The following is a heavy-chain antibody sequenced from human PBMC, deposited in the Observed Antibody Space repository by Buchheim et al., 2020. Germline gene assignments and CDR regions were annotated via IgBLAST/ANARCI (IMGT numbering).Heavy chain of an antibody. D-gene: IGHD2-2*03. CDR3: AKDGKLDIVLVPAARRAQYYFDY. CDR2: ISGSGGST. J-gene: IGHJ4*02. Sequence: EVQLLESGGGLVQPGGSLRLSCAASGFTFSSYAMSWVRQAPGKGLEWVSAISGSGGSTYYADSVKGRFTISRDNSKNTLYLQMNSLRAEDTAVYYCAKDGKLDIVLVPAARRAQYYFDYWGQGTL. CDR1: GFTFSSYA. V-gene: IGHV3-23*01.